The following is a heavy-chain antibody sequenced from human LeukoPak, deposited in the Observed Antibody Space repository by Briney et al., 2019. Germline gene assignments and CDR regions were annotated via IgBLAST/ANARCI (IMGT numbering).Heavy chain of an antibody. CDR1: GYTFTSYG. CDR3: ARVAGTTQPFDI. D-gene: IGHD1-7*01. J-gene: IGHJ3*02. CDR2: ISAYNGNT. V-gene: IGHV1-18*01. Sequence: GASVKVSCKASGYTFTSYGISWVRQAPGQGLEWMGWISAYNGNTNYAQKFQGRVTITTDESTSTAYMELSSLRSEDTAVYYCARVAGTTQPFDIWGQGTMVTVSS.